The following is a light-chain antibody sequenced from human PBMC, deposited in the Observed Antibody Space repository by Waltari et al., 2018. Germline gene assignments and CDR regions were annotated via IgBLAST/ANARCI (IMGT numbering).Light chain of an antibody. J-gene: IGKJ5*01. CDR3: QQYNSYPIT. Sequence: DIQMTQSPSEMSAYVGDTVNMSCRASEGIKTWLVWYQQKPGKAPQSLIYAASSLHNGVPSRFSGSGSGTDFTLSIRRLQPEDFAIYYCQQYNSYPITFGQGTRLEIK. V-gene: IGKV1D-16*01. CDR1: EGIKTW. CDR2: AAS.